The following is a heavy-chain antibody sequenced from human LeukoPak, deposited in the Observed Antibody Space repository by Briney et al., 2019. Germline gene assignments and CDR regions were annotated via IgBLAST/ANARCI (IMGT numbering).Heavy chain of an antibody. CDR2: IDSSGSS. D-gene: IGHD6-19*01. CDR3: ARSPLSSSGWYRADY. Sequence: PSETLSLTCTVSGGSIRMYYWNWIRQPAGKGLEWSGRIDSSGSSTYSPSLGSRVTMSVDSSKSQISLNLNSVTAADTAMYYCARSPLSSSGWYRADYWGQGTLVTVSS. J-gene: IGHJ4*02. V-gene: IGHV4-4*07. CDR1: GGSIRMYY.